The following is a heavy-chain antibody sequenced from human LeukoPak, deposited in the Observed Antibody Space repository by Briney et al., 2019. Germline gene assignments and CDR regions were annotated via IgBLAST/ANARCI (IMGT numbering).Heavy chain of an antibody. Sequence: GASVKVSCKSSGYTYISYDINWVRQATGQGLEWMGWMNPSSGSTGYEQKVQGRVTMTKNTSITTAYMELSSLRSEDTAVYYCARALSWTTDSYYYMDVWGKGTTVTVSS. J-gene: IGHJ6*03. CDR3: ARALSWTTDSYYYMDV. CDR1: GYTYISYD. V-gene: IGHV1-8*01. CDR2: MNPSSGST. D-gene: IGHD3/OR15-3a*01.